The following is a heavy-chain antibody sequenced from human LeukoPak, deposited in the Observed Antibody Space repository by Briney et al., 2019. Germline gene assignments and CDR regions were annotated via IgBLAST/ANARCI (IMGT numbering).Heavy chain of an antibody. Sequence: GGSLRLSCAASGFTFTSYWMHWVRQPPGKGLVWVSRVEHDGSRTAYADSVTGRFTISRDNARNMVYLQMNSLRAEDTAVYYCATDLGWGQRTLVTVSS. D-gene: IGHD4-17*01. V-gene: IGHV3-74*01. CDR2: VEHDGSRT. J-gene: IGHJ4*02. CDR3: ATDLG. CDR1: GFTFTSYW.